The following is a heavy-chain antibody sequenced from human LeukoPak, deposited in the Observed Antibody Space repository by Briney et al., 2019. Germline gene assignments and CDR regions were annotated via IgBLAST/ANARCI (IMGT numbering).Heavy chain of an antibody. CDR3: SRGLHDYGDSNYYFDQ. D-gene: IGHD4-17*01. CDR2: IRKKGYGETT. J-gene: IGHJ4*02. CDR1: GFTFGDDG. Sequence: GGPLRLSCTASGFTFGDDGWSWFRQAPGKGLEWICFIRKKGYGETTDYAASVRGRFTISRDDAKSIAYLQMSSLKTEDTALYYCSRGLHDYGDSNYYFDQWGRGTLVTVSS. V-gene: IGHV3-49*03.